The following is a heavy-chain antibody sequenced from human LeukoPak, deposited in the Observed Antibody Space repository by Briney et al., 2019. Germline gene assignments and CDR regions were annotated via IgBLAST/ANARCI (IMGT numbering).Heavy chain of an antibody. CDR1: GFTFNSYG. CDR3: AGDYGEYYYGMDV. V-gene: IGHV3-33*01. Sequence: GSSLRLSCAASGFTFNSYGMHWVRQAPGKGLEWVAVIWYDGSNEYYADSVKGRFTISRDNSKNTLYLQMNSLRAEDTAVYYCAGDYGEYYYGMDVWGQGTTVSVSS. CDR2: IWYDGSNE. D-gene: IGHD4-17*01. J-gene: IGHJ6*02.